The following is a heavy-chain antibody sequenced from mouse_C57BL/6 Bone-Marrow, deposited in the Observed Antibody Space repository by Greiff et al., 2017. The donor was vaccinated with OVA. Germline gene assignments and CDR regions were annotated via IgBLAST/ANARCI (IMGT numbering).Heavy chain of an antibody. CDR2: INPSNGGT. CDR3: AKGATVVAPRWYFDV. D-gene: IGHD1-1*01. J-gene: IGHJ1*03. CDR1: GYTFTSYW. V-gene: IGHV1-53*01. Sequence: QVQLQQPGTELVKPGASVKLSCKASGYTFTSYWMHWVKQRPGQGLEWIGNINPSNGGTNYNEKFKSKATLTVDKSSSTAYMQLSSLTSEDSAVYYCAKGATVVAPRWYFDVWGTGTTVTVSS.